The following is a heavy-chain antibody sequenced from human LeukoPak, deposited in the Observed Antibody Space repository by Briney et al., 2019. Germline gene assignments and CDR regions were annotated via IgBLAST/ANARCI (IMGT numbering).Heavy chain of an antibody. CDR1: GGSISSYY. CDR2: INPSGST. CDR3: ARRVRAGDYRLDY. V-gene: IGHV4-59*04. J-gene: IGHJ4*02. Sequence: SETLSLTCTVSGGSISSYYWSWIRQPPGKGLEWIGEINPSGSTNYNPTLKSRVTMSLDTSKSQISLKLSSMTAADTAVYYCARRVRAGDYRLDYWGQGTLVTVSS. D-gene: IGHD4-17*01.